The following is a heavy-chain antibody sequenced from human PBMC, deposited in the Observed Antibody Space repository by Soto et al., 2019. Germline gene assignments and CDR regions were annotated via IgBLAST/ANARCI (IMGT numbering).Heavy chain of an antibody. CDR1: GFSLSGSF. CDR3: AGLMDTLFERFDY. V-gene: IGHV3-73*02. CDR2: IASRAHNYAT. D-gene: IGHD5-18*01. J-gene: IGHJ4*02. Sequence: DVELVESGGGLVQPGGSLKLSCAASGFSLSGSFIHWVRQASGKGPEWVGRIASRAHNYATAYGTSVQGRFTVSRDDSLNTAYLQMHAMRTEDTAVYFCAGLMDTLFERFDYWGRGILVTVSA.